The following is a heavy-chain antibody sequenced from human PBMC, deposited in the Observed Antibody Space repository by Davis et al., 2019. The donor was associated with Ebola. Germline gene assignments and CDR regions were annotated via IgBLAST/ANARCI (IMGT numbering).Heavy chain of an antibody. Sequence: MPSETLSPTCPLYGGSLSGYYWSWIRQPPGKGLEWIGEINHSGSTNYNPSLKSRVTISVDASKNQFSLKLSSVTAADTAVYYCARVERGSWFDPWGQGTLVTVSS. V-gene: IGHV4-34*01. J-gene: IGHJ5*02. CDR2: INHSGST. D-gene: IGHD1-26*01. CDR1: GGSLSGYY. CDR3: ARVERGSWFDP.